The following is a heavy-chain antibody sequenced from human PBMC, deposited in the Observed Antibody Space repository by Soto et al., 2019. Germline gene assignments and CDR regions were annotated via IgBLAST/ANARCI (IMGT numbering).Heavy chain of an antibody. D-gene: IGHD4-17*01. CDR1: GFSLNNPRMG. CDR3: ARMDGDYNYYAMDG. Sequence: QVTLKESGPVLVKPTETLTLTCTVSGFSLNNPRMGVSWIRQPPGKPLEWLAHFFSDAERSYSASMQSRLTMSTDTSGSPVVLTMTNMDHVDTATYFCARMDGDYNYYAMDGWGQGTTVTVSS. CDR2: FFSDAER. J-gene: IGHJ6*02. V-gene: IGHV2-26*01.